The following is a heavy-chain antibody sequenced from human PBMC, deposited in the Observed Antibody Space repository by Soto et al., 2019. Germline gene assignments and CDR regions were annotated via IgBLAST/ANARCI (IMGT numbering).Heavy chain of an antibody. J-gene: IGHJ4*02. V-gene: IGHV3-21*04. CDR2: ISRFSDRT. CDR1: GFNFNSYT. CDR3: ARELGY. Sequence: GGSLRLSXSASGFNFNSYTMNWVRQAPGKGLEWVSSISRFSDRTYYADSVKGRFAIFRANAENSVYLQMNSLRAEDTAVYYCARELGYWGQGTLVTVSS.